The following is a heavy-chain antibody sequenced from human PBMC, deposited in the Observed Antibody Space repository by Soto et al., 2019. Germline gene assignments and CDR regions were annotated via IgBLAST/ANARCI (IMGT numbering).Heavy chain of an antibody. Sequence: HPGGSLRLSCAASGFTFRASGMHWVRQAPGKGLEWVAIISYDGNNKYYADSVKGRFTISRDNSKNTLSLQMNSLRAEDTAVYYCAQDSVDTTLLRFDHWGQGTLVTVSS. CDR3: AQDSVDTTLLRFDH. V-gene: IGHV3-30*18. J-gene: IGHJ4*02. CDR1: GFTFRASG. D-gene: IGHD5-18*01. CDR2: ISYDGNNK.